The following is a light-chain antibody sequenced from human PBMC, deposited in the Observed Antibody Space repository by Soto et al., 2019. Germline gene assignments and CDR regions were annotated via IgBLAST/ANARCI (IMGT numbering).Light chain of an antibody. CDR1: QSVSSSY. J-gene: IGKJ2*01. CDR3: QQYGSSSYT. CDR2: GAS. Sequence: EIVLTQSPGTLSLSPGERATLSCRASQSVSSSYLAWYQQKPGQAPRLLIYGASSRATGIPDRFSGSGSGTDFTLTISRLEPEDFAVYYCQQYGSSSYTFGQGTKLEIE. V-gene: IGKV3-20*01.